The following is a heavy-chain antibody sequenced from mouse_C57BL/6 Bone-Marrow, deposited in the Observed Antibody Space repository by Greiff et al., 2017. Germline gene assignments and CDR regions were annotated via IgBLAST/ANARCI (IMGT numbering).Heavy chain of an antibody. CDR1: GYAFSSSW. D-gene: IGHD2-2*01. V-gene: IGHV1-82*01. CDR3: ARGGYDAWFAY. Sequence: QVQLQQSGPELVKPGASVKISCKASGYAFSSSWMNWVKQRPGKGLEWIGRIYPGDGDTNYNGKFKGKATLTADKSSSTAYMQLSSLTSEDPAVYFCARGGYDAWFAYGGQGTLVTVSA. J-gene: IGHJ3*01. CDR2: IYPGDGDT.